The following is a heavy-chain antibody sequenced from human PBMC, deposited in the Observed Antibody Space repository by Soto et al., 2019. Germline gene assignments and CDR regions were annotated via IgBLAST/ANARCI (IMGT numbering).Heavy chain of an antibody. D-gene: IGHD3-9*01. CDR3: VRETPDWSLYWGYFEY. Sequence: SETLSLTCTVSGGSINDYYWSWVRQTAGKGLEWIGRIHRSGRNNYNPSLESRVTMSIDTPKNQFSLKLNSATAADTGVFYCVRETPDWSLYWGYFEYLGKGDLVNVSS. CDR2: IHRSGRN. CDR1: GGSINDYY. V-gene: IGHV4-4*07. J-gene: IGHJ4*02.